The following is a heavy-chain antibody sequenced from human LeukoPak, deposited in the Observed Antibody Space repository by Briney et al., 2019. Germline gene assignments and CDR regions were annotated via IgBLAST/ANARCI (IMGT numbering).Heavy chain of an antibody. CDR2: ISGSGGST. D-gene: IGHD5-18*01. CDR1: GFTFSSYA. CDR3: AKDSPRGYSYGNFDY. Sequence: TGGSLRLSCAASGFTFSSYAMRWVRQAPGKGLEWASGISGSGGSTYYADSVKGRFTISRDNSKNTLYLQMNSLRAEDTAVYYCAKDSPRGYSYGNFDYWGQGTLVTVSS. V-gene: IGHV3-23*01. J-gene: IGHJ4*02.